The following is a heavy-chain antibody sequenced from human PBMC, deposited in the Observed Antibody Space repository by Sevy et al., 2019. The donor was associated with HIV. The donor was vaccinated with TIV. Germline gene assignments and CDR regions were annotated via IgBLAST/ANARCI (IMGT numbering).Heavy chain of an antibody. CDR1: GFTFSSYA. Sequence: GGSLRLSCAASGFTFSSYAMSWVRQAPGKGLEWVSAISGSGGSTYYADSVKGRFTISRDNSKNTLYLQMNSLRAEDTAVYYCETNGLTVTKRSYYYYMDVWGKGTTVTVSS. CDR2: ISGSGGST. CDR3: ETNGLTVTKRSYYYYMDV. V-gene: IGHV3-23*01. D-gene: IGHD4-17*01. J-gene: IGHJ6*03.